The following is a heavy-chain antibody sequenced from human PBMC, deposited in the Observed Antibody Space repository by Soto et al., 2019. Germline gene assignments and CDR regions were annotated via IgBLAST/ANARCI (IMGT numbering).Heavy chain of an antibody. J-gene: IGHJ5*02. CDR3: ASYPPEFWHSYFFHP. D-gene: IGHD3-3*01. V-gene: IGHV1-18*01. Sequence: GSSVKVSCKASGYPFDTYGINWVRQAPGQRPEWMGWISAYNGQTDYAQNFQGRVTMATDTSTNTAYMELRNLRSDDTAVYYCASYPPEFWHSYFFHPWCQGILVTLLS. CDR2: ISAYNGQT. CDR1: GYPFDTYG.